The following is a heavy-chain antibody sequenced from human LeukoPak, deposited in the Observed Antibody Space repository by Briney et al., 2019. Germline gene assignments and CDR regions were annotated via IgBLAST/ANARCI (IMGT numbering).Heavy chain of an antibody. D-gene: IGHD2-15*01. CDR3: ARARYCSGGSCYWFDP. CDR1: GGTFSSYA. J-gene: IGHJ5*02. CDR2: IIPIFGTA. V-gene: IGHV1-69*01. Sequence: SVKVSCKASGGTFSSYAISWVRQAPGQGLEWVGGIIPIFGTANYAQKFQGRVTITADESTSTAYMELSSLRSEDTAVYYCARARYCSGGSCYWFDPWGQGTLVAVSS.